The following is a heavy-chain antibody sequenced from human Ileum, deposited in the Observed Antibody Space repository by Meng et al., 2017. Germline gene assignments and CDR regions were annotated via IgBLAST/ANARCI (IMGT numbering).Heavy chain of an antibody. V-gene: IGHV1-2*02. J-gene: IGHJ3*02. CDR1: GYTFTYYY. CDR2: INPEDGGP. Sequence: ASVKVSCKASGYTFTYYYLHWLRQAPGQGLEWLGSINPEDGGPNLAPKFRGRVTMTRDTSISTVYMELSWLRSDDTAVYYCARGPNHGAFDIWGQGTTVTVSS. CDR3: ARGPNHGAFDI.